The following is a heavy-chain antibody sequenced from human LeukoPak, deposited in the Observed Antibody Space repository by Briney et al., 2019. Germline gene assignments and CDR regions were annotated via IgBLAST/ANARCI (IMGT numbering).Heavy chain of an antibody. J-gene: IGHJ4*02. CDR2: ISGSGGST. CDR1: GFTFSSYA. CDR3: AKDRHYYDSSGYYYFDY. D-gene: IGHD3-22*01. V-gene: IGHV3-23*01. Sequence: GGSLRLSCAASGFTFSSYAMSWVRQAPGKGLEWVSAISGSGGSTYYADSVKGRFTISRDNSKNTLYLQMNSLRVEDTAVYYCAKDRHYYDSSGYYYFDYWGQGTLVTVSS.